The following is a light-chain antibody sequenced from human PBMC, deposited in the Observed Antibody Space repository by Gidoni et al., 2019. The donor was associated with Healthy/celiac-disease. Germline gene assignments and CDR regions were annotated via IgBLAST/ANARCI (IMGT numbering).Light chain of an antibody. CDR3: QSYDSSLSGSV. CDR2: GNS. Sequence: SSSNIGAGYDVPWYQQLPGTAPKLPIYGNSNRPSGVPDRFSGSKSGTSASLAITGLQAEDEADYYCQSYDSSLSGSVFGGGTKLTVL. CDR1: SSNIGAGYD. J-gene: IGLJ2*01. V-gene: IGLV1-40*01.